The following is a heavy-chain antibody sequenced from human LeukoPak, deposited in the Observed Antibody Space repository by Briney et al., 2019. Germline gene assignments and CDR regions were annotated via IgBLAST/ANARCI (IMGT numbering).Heavy chain of an antibody. CDR1: GYTFTSYA. D-gene: IGHD3-10*01. CDR2: INAGNGNT. J-gene: IGHJ5*02. Sequence: ASVNVSCKASGYTFTSYAMHWVRQAPGQRLEWMGWINAGNGNTKYSQKFQGRVTITRDTSASTAYMELSSLRSEDTAVYYCARMVRGVGYWFDPWGQGTLVTVSS. CDR3: ARMVRGVGYWFDP. V-gene: IGHV1-3*01.